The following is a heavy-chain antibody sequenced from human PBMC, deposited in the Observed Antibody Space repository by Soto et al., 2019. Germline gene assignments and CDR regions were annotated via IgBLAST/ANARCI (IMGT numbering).Heavy chain of an antibody. CDR2: INHSGST. CDR3: ARSGHRVGAIQHNWFDP. J-gene: IGHJ5*02. CDR1: GGSFSGYY. Sequence: QVQLQQWGAGLLKPSETLSLTCAVYGGSFSGYYWSWIRQPPGKGLEWIGEINHSGSTNYNPSLKRRVPIAVDTSKNQFSRKLGSVTDADTAVYYCARSGHRVGAIQHNWFDPWGQGTLVPVSS. D-gene: IGHD1-26*01. V-gene: IGHV4-34*01.